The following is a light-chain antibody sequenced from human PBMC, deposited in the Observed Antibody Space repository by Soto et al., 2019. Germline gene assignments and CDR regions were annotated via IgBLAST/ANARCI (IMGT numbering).Light chain of an antibody. CDR1: QGIRRY. Sequence: DIQLTQSPSFLSASVGDRVMITCRASQGIRRYLAWYQQIPGKAPKLLIYAASTLESGVPSRFSGSGSGTEFTLTISSPQPEDFATYYCQQLNSYPLTFGGGTKVEIK. V-gene: IGKV1-9*01. J-gene: IGKJ4*01. CDR2: AAS. CDR3: QQLNSYPLT.